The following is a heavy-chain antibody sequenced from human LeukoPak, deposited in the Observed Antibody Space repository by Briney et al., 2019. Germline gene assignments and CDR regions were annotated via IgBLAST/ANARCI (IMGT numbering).Heavy chain of an antibody. CDR1: GFTFNNFG. Sequence: GGSLRLSCEASGFTFNNFGMHWVRQAPGKGLEWVAFIRYDGSNEYYADSVKGRLTISRDNSKNTLYLQMNSLRPEDTAVYYCAKSPIGAYYYYYMDVWGKGATVTVSS. V-gene: IGHV3-30*02. D-gene: IGHD6-6*01. J-gene: IGHJ6*03. CDR3: AKSPIGAYYYYYMDV. CDR2: IRYDGSNE.